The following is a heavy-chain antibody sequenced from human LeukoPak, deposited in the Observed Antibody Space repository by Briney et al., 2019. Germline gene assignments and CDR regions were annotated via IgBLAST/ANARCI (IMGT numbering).Heavy chain of an antibody. Sequence: GGSLRLSCAASGLIFSGHEMNWVRQAPGKGLEWVSCISSSGSSIHYADSVKGRFTISRDNAKNSLYLRMNRLRVEDTATYYCAGAGFDYWGQGTTVTVSS. J-gene: IGHJ4*03. CDR1: GLIFSGHE. V-gene: IGHV3-48*03. CDR3: AGAGFDY. CDR2: ISSSGSSI.